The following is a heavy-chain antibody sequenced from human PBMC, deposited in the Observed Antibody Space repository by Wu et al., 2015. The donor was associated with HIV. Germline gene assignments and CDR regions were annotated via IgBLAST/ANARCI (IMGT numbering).Heavy chain of an antibody. CDR2: ISATMVT. J-gene: IGHJ3*02. D-gene: IGHD5-24*01. CDR1: LHFTSYG. CDR3: ARGGYRGEMATYDAFDI. Sequence: QVQLXQSGAEVKSLGLSEGLLQGFWLHFTSYGISWVRQAPGQGLEWMGWISATMVTQTMHRSSRGRVTMTTDTSTSTAYMELRSLRSDDTAVYYCARGGYRGEMATYDAFDIWGPRDNGHRLF. V-gene: IGHV1-18*01.